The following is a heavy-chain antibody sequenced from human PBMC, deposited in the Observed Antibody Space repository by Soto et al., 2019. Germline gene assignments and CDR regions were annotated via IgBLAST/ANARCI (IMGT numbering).Heavy chain of an antibody. CDR3: ARDFKGTSSSWKYFDY. J-gene: IGHJ4*02. Sequence: ASVKVSCKASGYTFTSYYMHWVRQAPGQGLEWMGIINPSGGSTSYAQKFQGRVTMTRDTSTSTVYMELSSLRSEDTAVYYCARDFKGTSSSWKYFDYWGQGTLVTVSS. CDR2: INPSGGST. V-gene: IGHV1-46*03. CDR1: GYTFTSYY. D-gene: IGHD6-13*01.